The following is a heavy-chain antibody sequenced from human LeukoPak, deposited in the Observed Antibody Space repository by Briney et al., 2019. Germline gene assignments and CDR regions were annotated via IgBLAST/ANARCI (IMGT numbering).Heavy chain of an antibody. V-gene: IGHV4-59*01. D-gene: IGHD6-13*01. CDR1: GGSISSYY. CDR2: IYYSGST. Sequence: SETLSLTCTVSGGSISSYYWSWIRQPPGKGLEWIGYIYYSGSTNYNPSLKSRVTISVDTSKNQFSLKLSSVTAAGTAVYYCARTSSSWDWFDPWGQGTLVTVSS. CDR3: ARTSSSWDWFDP. J-gene: IGHJ5*02.